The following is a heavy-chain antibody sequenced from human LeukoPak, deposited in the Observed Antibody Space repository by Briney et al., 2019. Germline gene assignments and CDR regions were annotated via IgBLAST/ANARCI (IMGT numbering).Heavy chain of an antibody. CDR3: AAAWGRDYYYGMDV. CDR1: GFTFTSSA. D-gene: IGHD3-16*01. V-gene: IGHV1-58*01. CDR2: IVVGSGNT. Sequence: GASVKVSCKASGFTFTSSAVQWVRQARGQRLEWIGWIVVGSGNTNYAQKFQERVTITRDMSTSTVYMELSSLRSEDTAVYYCAAAWGRDYYYGMDVWGQGTTVTVSS. J-gene: IGHJ6*02.